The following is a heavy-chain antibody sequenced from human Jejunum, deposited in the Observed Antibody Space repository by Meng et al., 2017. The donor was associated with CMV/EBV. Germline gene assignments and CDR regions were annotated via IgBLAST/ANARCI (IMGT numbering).Heavy chain of an antibody. CDR1: GFSFSAHH. D-gene: IGHD4-11*01. CDR2: VSFDGGIK. V-gene: IGHV3-30*18. J-gene: IGHJ4*02. CDR3: TKSNYGWSFDY. Sequence: SCVASGFSFSAHHMYWVRQAPGKGLEWVAGVSFDGGIKNYADSVKGRFTVSRDNSKNTLFLQMDSLRAEDTALYYCTKSNYGWSFDYWGKGTLVTVSS.